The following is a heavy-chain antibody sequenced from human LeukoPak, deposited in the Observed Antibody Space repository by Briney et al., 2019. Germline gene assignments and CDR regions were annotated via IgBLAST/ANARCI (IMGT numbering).Heavy chain of an antibody. CDR3: AKNLWFGELSFWFDP. Sequence: GASVKVSCKASGYTFTGYYMHWVRQAPGQGLEWMGWINPNSGGTNYAQKFQGRVTMTRDTSISTAYMELSRLRSDDTAVYYCAKNLWFGELSFWFDPWGQGTLVTVSS. CDR2: INPNSGGT. J-gene: IGHJ5*02. CDR1: GYTFTGYY. D-gene: IGHD3-10*01. V-gene: IGHV1-2*02.